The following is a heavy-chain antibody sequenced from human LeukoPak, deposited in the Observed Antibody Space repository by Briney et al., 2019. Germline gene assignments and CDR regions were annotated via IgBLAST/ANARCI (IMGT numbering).Heavy chain of an antibody. V-gene: IGHV5-51*01. CDR1: GYTFATYW. J-gene: IGHJ4*02. D-gene: IGHD2-2*01. CDR2: IYPSDSDT. Sequence: GESLKISCKGFGYTFATYWIGWVRQMPGKGPEWMGTIYPSDSDTRYSPSFQGHVTISADKSITTAYLQWSSLKASDTAMYYCGRLGYCSSTDCREIDYWGQGTLVTVSS. CDR3: GRLGYCSSTDCREIDY.